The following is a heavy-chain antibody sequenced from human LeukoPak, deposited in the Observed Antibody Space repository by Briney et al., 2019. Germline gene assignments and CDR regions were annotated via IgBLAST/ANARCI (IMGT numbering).Heavy chain of an antibody. Sequence: PSETLSLTCTVSGGSISSTTYYWDWIRQPPGKGLEWIGTIYYSGSTYYNPSLKSRVTISVDTSKNQFSLKLSSVTAADTAVYYCARGRGIIWFGELLSPYYFDYWGQGTLVTVSS. CDR2: IYYSGST. J-gene: IGHJ4*02. CDR3: ARGRGIIWFGELLSPYYFDY. D-gene: IGHD3-10*01. V-gene: IGHV4-39*07. CDR1: GGSISSTTYY.